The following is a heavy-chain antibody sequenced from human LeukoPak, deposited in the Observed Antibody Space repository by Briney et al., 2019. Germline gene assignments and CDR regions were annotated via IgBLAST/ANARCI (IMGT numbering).Heavy chain of an antibody. J-gene: IGHJ6*03. Sequence: ASVKVSCKASGYTFTSYDINWVRRATGQGLEWMGWMNPNSGNTGYAQKFQGRVTITRNTSISTAYMELSSLRSEDTAVYYCARRYYDFWSGANGGMDVWGKGTTVTVSS. CDR1: GYTFTSYD. D-gene: IGHD3-3*01. CDR3: ARRYYDFWSGANGGMDV. V-gene: IGHV1-8*03. CDR2: MNPNSGNT.